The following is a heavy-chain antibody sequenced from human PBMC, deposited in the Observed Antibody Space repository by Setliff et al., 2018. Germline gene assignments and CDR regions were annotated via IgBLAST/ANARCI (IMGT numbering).Heavy chain of an antibody. CDR2: IYSSGST. V-gene: IGHV4-61*09. CDR3: ATLLANYGSGMDV. CDR1: GGSISSGSYY. D-gene: IGHD3-10*01. J-gene: IGHJ6*02. Sequence: PSETLSLTCTVSGGSISSGSYYWSWIRQPAGKGLGWIGHIYSSGSTNYNPSLKNRVTISVDTSKNQFTLKVNSVTAADTAVYYCATLLANYGSGMDVWGQGTTVTVSS.